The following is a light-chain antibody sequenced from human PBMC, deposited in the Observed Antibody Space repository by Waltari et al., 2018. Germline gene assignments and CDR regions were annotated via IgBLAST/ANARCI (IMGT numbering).Light chain of an antibody. CDR3: QQYNAWPPWT. CDR2: GAS. J-gene: IGKJ1*01. V-gene: IGKV3-15*01. CDR1: QSIRSN. Sequence: EIVMTQSPATLSVSPGESATLSCRASQSIRSNLAWYQQKPGQAPRLLIYGASTRATGVPARFSGSGSGTEFILTISSLQSEDCAVYYCQQYNAWPPWTFGQGTKVEIK.